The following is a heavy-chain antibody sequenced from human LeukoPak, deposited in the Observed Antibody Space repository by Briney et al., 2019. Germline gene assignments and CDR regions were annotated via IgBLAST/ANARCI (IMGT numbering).Heavy chain of an antibody. Sequence: ASVKVSCKASGYTFTSYDINWVRQATGQGLEWMGWMNPNSGNTGYAQKFQGRVTMTRNTSISTAYMELSSLRSEDTAVYYCARGSSGWYETLFDYWGQGTLVTVSS. V-gene: IGHV1-8*01. CDR3: ARGSSGWYETLFDY. D-gene: IGHD6-19*01. J-gene: IGHJ4*02. CDR2: MNPNSGNT. CDR1: GYTFTSYD.